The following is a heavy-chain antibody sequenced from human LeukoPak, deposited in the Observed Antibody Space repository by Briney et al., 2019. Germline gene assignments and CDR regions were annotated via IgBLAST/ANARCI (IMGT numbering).Heavy chain of an antibody. CDR2: INHSGST. CDR1: GVSFSGYY. V-gene: IGHV4-34*01. J-gene: IGHJ3*02. Sequence: SETLSLTCAVYGVSFSGYYWSWIRQPPGKGLEWIGEINHSGSTNYNPSLKSRVNISVDTSKNQSSLKLSPVTAADTAVYYFANETTPMGAFDIWGQGTLVTVSS. CDR3: ANETTPMGAFDI. D-gene: IGHD1-7*01.